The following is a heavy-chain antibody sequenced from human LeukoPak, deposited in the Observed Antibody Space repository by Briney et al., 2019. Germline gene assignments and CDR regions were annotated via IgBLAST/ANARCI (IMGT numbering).Heavy chain of an antibody. CDR2: IYYNGST. CDR1: GGSISSYY. Sequence: PSETLSLTCTVSGGSISSYYWSWIRQPPGKGLEWIGYIYYNGSTNYNPSLKSRVTISVDTSKNQFSLKLSSVTAADTAVYYCARSRPILRYFDWGKSAFDIWGQGTMVTVSS. J-gene: IGHJ3*02. CDR3: ARSRPILRYFDWGKSAFDI. V-gene: IGHV4-59*08. D-gene: IGHD3-9*01.